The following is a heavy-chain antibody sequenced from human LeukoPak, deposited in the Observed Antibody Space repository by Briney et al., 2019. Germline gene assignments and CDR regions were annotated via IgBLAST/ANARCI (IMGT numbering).Heavy chain of an antibody. CDR1: GFTFSSHS. CDR2: INSRGDGT. CDR3: AKNVVATASTGWFDP. J-gene: IGHJ5*02. V-gene: IGHV3-23*01. D-gene: IGHD5-12*01. Sequence: GGSLRLSCVASGFTFSSHSMRWVRQAPGKGPEWVSAINSRGDGTEYADSVRGRFTMSRDNSKHTLYLQMYSLRVEDTAVYYCAKNVVATASTGWFDPWGQGTLVTVSS.